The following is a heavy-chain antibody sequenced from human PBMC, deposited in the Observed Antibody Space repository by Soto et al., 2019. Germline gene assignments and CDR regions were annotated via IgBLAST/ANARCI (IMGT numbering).Heavy chain of an antibody. CDR2: ISAYNGNT. V-gene: IGHV1-18*04. J-gene: IGHJ5*02. CDR3: TTDLRPIAVVVGSTGYFNP. CDR1: GYTFTSYG. Sequence: GASVKVSFKASGYTFTSYGISWVRQAPGQGLEWMGCISAYNGNTNYAQKLQGRVTMTTDTSTSTAYMELRSLRSDDTAFYSCTTDLRPIAVVVGSTGYFNPWGQGTPVTVS. D-gene: IGHD2-15*01.